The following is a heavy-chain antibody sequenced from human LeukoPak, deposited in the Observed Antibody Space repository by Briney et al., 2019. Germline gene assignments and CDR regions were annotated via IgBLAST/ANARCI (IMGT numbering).Heavy chain of an antibody. CDR3: AKEGRWLQGVLDY. Sequence: PGRSLRLSCAASGFTFSSYGMHWVRQAPGKGLEWVAVISYDGSNKYYADSVKGRFTISRDNSKNTLYLQMNSLRAEDTAVYYCAKEGRWLQGVLDYWGQGTLVTVSS. CDR1: GFTFSSYG. CDR2: ISYDGSNK. V-gene: IGHV3-30*18. D-gene: IGHD5-24*01. J-gene: IGHJ4*02.